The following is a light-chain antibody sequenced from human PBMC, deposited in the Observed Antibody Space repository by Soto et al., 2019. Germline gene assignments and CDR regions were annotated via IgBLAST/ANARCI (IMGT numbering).Light chain of an antibody. CDR2: GAS. V-gene: IGKV3-20*01. CDR3: QHYGNAPLT. J-gene: IGKJ5*01. Sequence: VLAQSQGTLSLSPGEGATLSCRAGQSVRSSQLAWDQQRPGQAPRLLVYGASGRATGIPDRFSGSASGADFTLTISRLEPEDFAVYYCQHYGNAPLTFGQGTRLAIK. CDR1: QSVRSSQ.